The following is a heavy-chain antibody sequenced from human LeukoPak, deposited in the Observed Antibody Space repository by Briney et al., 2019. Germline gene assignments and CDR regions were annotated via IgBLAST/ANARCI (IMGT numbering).Heavy chain of an antibody. Sequence: PSETLSLTCAVYGGSFSGYYWSWIRQPPGKGLEWIGEINHSGSTNYNPSLKSRVTISVDTSKNQFSLKLSSVTAADTAVYYCARLGYSYALRNPIQGRFDYWGQGTLVTVSS. J-gene: IGHJ4*02. CDR1: GGSFSGYY. CDR3: ARLGYSYALRNPIQGRFDY. V-gene: IGHV4-34*01. CDR2: INHSGST. D-gene: IGHD5-18*01.